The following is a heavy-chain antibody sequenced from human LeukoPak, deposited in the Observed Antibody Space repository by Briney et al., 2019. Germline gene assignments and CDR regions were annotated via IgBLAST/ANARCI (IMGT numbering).Heavy chain of an antibody. CDR2: INPNSGGT. V-gene: IGHV1-2*02. Sequence: ASVKVSCKASGYTFTGYYMHWVRQAPGQGLEWMGWINPNSGGTNYAQKFQGRVTTTRDTSISTAYMELSRLRSDDTAVYYCARATTREYYFDYWGQGTLVTVSS. J-gene: IGHJ4*02. D-gene: IGHD1-1*01. CDR3: ARATTREYYFDY. CDR1: GYTFTGYY.